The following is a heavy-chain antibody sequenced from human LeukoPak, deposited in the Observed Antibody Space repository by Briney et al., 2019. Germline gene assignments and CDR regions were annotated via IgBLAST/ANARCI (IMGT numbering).Heavy chain of an antibody. CDR1: GYTFTSYG. CDR2: ISAYNGNT. Sequence: ASVKVSCKASGYTFTSYGIGWVRQAPGQGLEWMGWISAYNGNTNYAQKLQGTVTMYTDTSTSTAYMELRSLRSDDTAVYYCARLADYYGSWVDYYYYMDVWGKGTTVTISS. V-gene: IGHV1-18*01. D-gene: IGHD3-10*01. CDR3: ARLADYYGSWVDYYYYMDV. J-gene: IGHJ6*03.